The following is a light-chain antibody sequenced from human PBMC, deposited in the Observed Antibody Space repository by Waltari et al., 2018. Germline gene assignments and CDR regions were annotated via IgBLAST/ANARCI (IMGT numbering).Light chain of an antibody. Sequence: EVVLTQSPGRLSVSPGERATLSCRASQSVSRYLAWYQQKPGQAPRLLIYDTSTRATGIPDRFSGSGSGTDFSLTISRLDPEDFAVYYCQKYGTLPATFGQGTKVEVK. CDR2: DTS. CDR3: QKYGTLPAT. J-gene: IGKJ1*01. CDR1: QSVSRY. V-gene: IGKV3-20*01.